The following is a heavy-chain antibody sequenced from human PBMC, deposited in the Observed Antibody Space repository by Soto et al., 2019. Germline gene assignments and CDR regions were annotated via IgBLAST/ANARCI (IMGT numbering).Heavy chain of an antibody. CDR3: ARDVHDILTGNRWFDP. J-gene: IGHJ5*02. CDR1: GGSVSSGSYY. D-gene: IGHD3-9*01. V-gene: IGHV4-61*01. CDR2: IYYSGST. Sequence: QVQLQESSPGLVKPSETLSLTCTVSGGSVSSGSYYWSWIRQPPGKGLEWIGYIYYSGSTNYNPSLKSRVTISVDTSKNQFSLKLSSVTAADTAVYYCARDVHDILTGNRWFDPWGQGTLVTVSS.